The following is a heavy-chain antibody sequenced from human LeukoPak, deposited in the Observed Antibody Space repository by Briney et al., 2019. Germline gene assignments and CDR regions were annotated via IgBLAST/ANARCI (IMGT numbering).Heavy chain of an antibody. J-gene: IGHJ5*02. CDR1: GGSISSSSYY. CDR3: ARVLEVVVITGGYNWFDP. Sequence: PSETLSLTCTVSGGSISSSSYYWGWIRQPPGKGLEWIGSIYYSGSTYYNPSLKSRVTISVDTSKNQFSLKLSSVTAADTAVYYCARVLEVVVITGGYNWFDPWGQGTLVTVSS. D-gene: IGHD3-22*01. CDR2: IYYSGST. V-gene: IGHV4-39*07.